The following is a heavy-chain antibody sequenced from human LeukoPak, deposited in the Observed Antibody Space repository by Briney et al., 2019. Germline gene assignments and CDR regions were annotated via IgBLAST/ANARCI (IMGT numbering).Heavy chain of an antibody. CDR1: GGSLSGYY. J-gene: IGHJ6*02. V-gene: IGHV4-34*01. CDR3: ARGRIYYYGSGSYYKSRYYGMDV. D-gene: IGHD3-10*01. Sequence: PSETLSLTCAVYGGSLSGYYWSWIRRPPGKGLEWIGEINHSGTTNFSPSLKCRVTISLDTPQNQFSLKLSSMTAADTAAYYCARGRIYYYGSGSYYKSRYYGMDVWGQGTTVTVSS. CDR2: INHSGTT.